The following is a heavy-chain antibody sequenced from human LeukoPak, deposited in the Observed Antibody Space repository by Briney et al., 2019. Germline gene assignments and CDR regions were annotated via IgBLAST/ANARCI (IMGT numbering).Heavy chain of an antibody. CDR3: ARAGIYDFWSGALAWFDP. CDR1: GFTFSSYW. CDR2: IKQDGSKK. D-gene: IGHD3-3*01. V-gene: IGHV3-7*01. Sequence: GGSLRLSCAASGFTFSSYWMSWVRQAPGKGLEWVANIKQDGSKKYYVDSVKGRFTISRDNAKNSLYLQMNSLRAEDTAVYYCARAGIYDFWSGALAWFDPWGQGTLVTVSS. J-gene: IGHJ5*02.